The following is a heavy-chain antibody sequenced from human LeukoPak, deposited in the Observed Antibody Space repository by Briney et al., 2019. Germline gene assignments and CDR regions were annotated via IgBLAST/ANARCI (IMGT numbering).Heavy chain of an antibody. D-gene: IGHD3-22*01. CDR2: IIPIFGTA. CDR1: GGTFSSYA. J-gene: IGHJ3*02. Sequence: SVKVSCKASGGTFSSYAISWVRQAPGQGLEWMGGIIPIFGTANYAQKFQGRVTITADESTSTAYMELSSLRSEDTAVYYCARDLRSSGYYWLTTFDIWGQGTMVTVSS. V-gene: IGHV1-69*13. CDR3: ARDLRSSGYYWLTTFDI.